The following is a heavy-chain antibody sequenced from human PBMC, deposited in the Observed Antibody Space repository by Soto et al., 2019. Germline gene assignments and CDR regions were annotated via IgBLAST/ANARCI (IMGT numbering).Heavy chain of an antibody. CDR2: IFYSGTT. Sequence: SETLSLTCTVSGASISSSSYYWGWIRQPPGKGLEWLGSIFYSGTTYYSPSLKSRVTISVDTSKNQFSLKLNSVTAADTALYYCARQPSVTHDHFDYWGQGTLVTVSS. D-gene: IGHD4-17*01. CDR3: ARQPSVTHDHFDY. V-gene: IGHV4-39*01. CDR1: GASISSSSYY. J-gene: IGHJ4*02.